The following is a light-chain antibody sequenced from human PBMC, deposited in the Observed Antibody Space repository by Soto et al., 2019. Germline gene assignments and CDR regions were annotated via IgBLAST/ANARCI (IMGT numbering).Light chain of an antibody. CDR1: QPISTY. CDR3: QQYYISPLA. CDR2: AAS. V-gene: IGKV1-8*01. J-gene: IGKJ1*01. Sequence: AIRMTQSPASISAFTGDRVTITCRASQPISTYLAWYQQKPGKAPKLLIYAASTLQSGVPPRFSGSGSGTDFTLTISCLQSEDFATYSCQQYYISPLAFGPGTKVEIK.